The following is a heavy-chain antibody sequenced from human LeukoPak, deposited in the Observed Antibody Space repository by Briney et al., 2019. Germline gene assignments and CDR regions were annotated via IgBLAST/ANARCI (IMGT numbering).Heavy chain of an antibody. Sequence: ASVKVSCKASGYTFTSYAMHWVRQAPGQRLEWMGWINAGNGNTKYSQKFQGRVTITRDPSASTAYMELSSLRSEDTAVYYCARQKTYYYDSSGYYYFDYWGQGTLVTVSS. V-gene: IGHV1-3*01. D-gene: IGHD3-22*01. J-gene: IGHJ4*02. CDR1: GYTFTSYA. CDR3: ARQKTYYYDSSGYYYFDY. CDR2: INAGNGNT.